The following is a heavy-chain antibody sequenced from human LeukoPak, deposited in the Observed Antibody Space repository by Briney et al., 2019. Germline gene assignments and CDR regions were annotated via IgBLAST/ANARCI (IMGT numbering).Heavy chain of an antibody. V-gene: IGHV5-51*01. Sequence: GESLKISCKGSGYSFTSYWIGWVRQMPGKGLEWMGIIYPGDSDTRYSPSFQGQGTISADKSISTAYLQWSSLKASDTAMYYCARRGLYYYGSGSYYFDYWGQGTLVTVSS. J-gene: IGHJ4*02. CDR2: IYPGDSDT. CDR1: GYSFTSYW. CDR3: ARRGLYYYGSGSYYFDY. D-gene: IGHD3-10*01.